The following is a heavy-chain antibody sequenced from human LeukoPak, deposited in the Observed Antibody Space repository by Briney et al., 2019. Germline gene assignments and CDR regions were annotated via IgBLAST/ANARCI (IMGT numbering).Heavy chain of an antibody. CDR3: AVLTLDIVVVPAPPDY. V-gene: IGHV3-11*04. CDR2: ISSSGSTI. Sequence: GGSLRLSCAAFGFTFTNYAMSWVRQAPGKGLEWVSYISSSGSTIYYADSVKGRFTISRDNAKNSLYLQMNSLRAEDTAVYYCAVLTLDIVVVPAPPDYWGQGTLVTVSS. J-gene: IGHJ4*02. D-gene: IGHD2-2*01. CDR1: GFTFTNYA.